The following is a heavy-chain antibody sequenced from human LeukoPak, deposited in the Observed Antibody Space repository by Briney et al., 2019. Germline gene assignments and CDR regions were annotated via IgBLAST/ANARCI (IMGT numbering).Heavy chain of an antibody. D-gene: IGHD2-2*01. CDR3: ARHSPEVVPAAILHWFDP. CDR1: GGSISSSSYY. V-gene: IGHV4-39*01. Sequence: SETLSLTCTVSGGSISSSSYYWGWIRQPPGKGLEWIGRIYYSGSTYYNPSLKSRVTISVDTSKNQFSLKLSSATAADTAVYYCARHSPEVVPAAILHWFDPWGQGTLVTVSS. J-gene: IGHJ5*02. CDR2: IYYSGST.